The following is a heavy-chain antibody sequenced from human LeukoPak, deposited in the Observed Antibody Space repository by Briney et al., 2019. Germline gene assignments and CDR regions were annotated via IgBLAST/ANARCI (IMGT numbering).Heavy chain of an antibody. Sequence: SETLSLTCAVYGGSFSGYYWSWIRQPPGKGLEWIGEINHSGSTNYNPSVKSRVTISVDTSKNQFSLKLSSVTAADTAVYYCARGAKYYDSSGYYPLDYWGQGTLVTVSS. CDR1: GGSFSGYY. D-gene: IGHD3-22*01. CDR3: ARGAKYYDSSGYYPLDY. CDR2: INHSGST. J-gene: IGHJ4*02. V-gene: IGHV4-34*01.